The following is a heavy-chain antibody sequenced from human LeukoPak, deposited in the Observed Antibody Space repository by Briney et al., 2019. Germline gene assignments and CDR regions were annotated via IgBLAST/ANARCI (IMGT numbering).Heavy chain of an antibody. J-gene: IGHJ5*02. V-gene: IGHV3-30-3*01. CDR3: ARWGENWFDP. CDR1: GFTFSSYA. CDR2: ISYDGSNK. D-gene: IGHD3-16*01. Sequence: GGSLRLSCAASGFTFSSYAMHWVRQAPGKGLEWVAVISYDGSNKYYADSVKGRFTISRDNSKNTLYLQMNSLRAEDTAVFYCARWGENWFDPWGQGTLVTVSS.